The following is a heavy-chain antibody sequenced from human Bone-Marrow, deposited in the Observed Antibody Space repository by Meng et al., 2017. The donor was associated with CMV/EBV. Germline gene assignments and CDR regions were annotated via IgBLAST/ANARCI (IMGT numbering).Heavy chain of an antibody. Sequence: GGSLRLSCIASGYPFSDYDMNWVRQAPGKGLEWVSGISGSGGRTYYADSVKGRFTISRDNSKNTLYLQMNSLRAEDTAVYYCARDTPDYDFWSGYADYWGQGTLVTVSS. CDR1: GYPFSDYD. V-gene: IGHV3-23*01. CDR2: ISGSGGRT. J-gene: IGHJ4*02. CDR3: ARDTPDYDFWSGYADY. D-gene: IGHD3-3*01.